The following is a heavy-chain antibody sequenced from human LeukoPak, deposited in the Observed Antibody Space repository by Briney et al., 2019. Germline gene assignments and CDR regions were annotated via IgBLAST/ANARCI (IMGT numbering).Heavy chain of an antibody. V-gene: IGHV4-39*07. CDR2: IYYSGST. CDR3: ARADYDILTGYWDIDY. D-gene: IGHD3-9*01. Sequence: SETLSLTCTVSGGSISSSSYYWGWIRQPPGKGLEWIGSIYYSGSTYYNPSLKSRVTISVDTSKNQFSLKLSSVTAADTAVYYCARADYDILTGYWDIDYWGQGTLVTVSS. CDR1: GGSISSSSYY. J-gene: IGHJ4*02.